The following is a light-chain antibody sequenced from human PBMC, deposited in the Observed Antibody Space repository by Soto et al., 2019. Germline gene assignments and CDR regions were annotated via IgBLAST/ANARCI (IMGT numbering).Light chain of an antibody. Sequence: DIQVTQSPSTLSASVGDRVTITCRASQSISNWLAWDQQKPGKAPRLLIYKEYSLEGGVSSRFSGSGSGTEFTLTISSLQPDDLATYYCQQYTSTSLLTFGGGTKVDI. CDR1: QSISNW. J-gene: IGKJ4*01. CDR2: KEY. V-gene: IGKV1-5*03. CDR3: QQYTSTSLLT.